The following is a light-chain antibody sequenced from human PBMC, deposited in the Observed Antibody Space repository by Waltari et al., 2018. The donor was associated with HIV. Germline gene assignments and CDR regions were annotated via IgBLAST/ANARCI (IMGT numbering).Light chain of an antibody. CDR2: GAS. Sequence: PQSPATLSVAPGERATVSCRARQSVTSHLAWYQQKPGQAPRLLIYGASSRATGIPARISGTGSGTEFTLTISSMQSEDFAVYYCQQYNNWPRTFGQGTKVEIK. J-gene: IGKJ1*01. CDR1: QSVTSH. V-gene: IGKV3-15*01. CDR3: QQYNNWPRT.